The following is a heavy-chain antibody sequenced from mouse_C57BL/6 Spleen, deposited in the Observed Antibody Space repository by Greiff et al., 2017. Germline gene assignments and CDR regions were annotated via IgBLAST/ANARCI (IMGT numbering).Heavy chain of an antibody. D-gene: IGHD2-1*01. V-gene: IGHV1-50*01. CDR1: GYTFTSYW. Sequence: QVQLQQSGAELVKPGASVKLSCKASGYTFTSYWMQWVKQRPGQGLEWIGEIDPSDSYTNYNQKFKGKATLTVDTSSSTAYMQLSSLTSEDSAVYYCARSAGNFFWGQGTTLTVSS. CDR2: IDPSDSYT. CDR3: ARSAGNFF. J-gene: IGHJ2*01.